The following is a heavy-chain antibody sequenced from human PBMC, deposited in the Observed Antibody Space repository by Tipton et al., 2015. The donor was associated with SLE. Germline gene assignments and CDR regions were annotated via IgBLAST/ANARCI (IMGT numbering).Heavy chain of an antibody. Sequence: GSLRLSCAASGFTFSDYYMSWIRQAPGKGLEWVSYISSSGSTIYYADSVKGRFTISRDNAKNSLYLQMNSLRAEDTAVYYCARPPIGSSSDAFDIWGQGTMVTVSS. J-gene: IGHJ3*02. V-gene: IGHV3-11*04. CDR2: ISSSGSTI. CDR3: ARPPIGSSSDAFDI. D-gene: IGHD6-13*01. CDR1: GFTFSDYY.